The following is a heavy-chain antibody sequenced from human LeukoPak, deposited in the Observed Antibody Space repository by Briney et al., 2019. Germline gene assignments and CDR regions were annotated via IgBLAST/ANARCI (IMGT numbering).Heavy chain of an antibody. V-gene: IGHV4-59*12. D-gene: IGHD4-17*01. CDR3: ARVLTTVTTRWFDP. CDR1: GGSISSYY. Sequence: PSETLSLTCTVSGGSISSYYWSWIRQPPGKGLEWIGYIYYSGSTNYNPSLKSRVTISVDTSKNQFSLKLSSVTAADTAVHYCARVLTTVTTRWFDPWGQGTLVTVSS. J-gene: IGHJ5*02. CDR2: IYYSGST.